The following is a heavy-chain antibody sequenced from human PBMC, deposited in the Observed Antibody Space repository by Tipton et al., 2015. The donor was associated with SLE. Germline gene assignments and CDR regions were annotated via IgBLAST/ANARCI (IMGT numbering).Heavy chain of an antibody. V-gene: IGHV4-61*02. Sequence: TLSLTCTVSGGSISSASYYWNWIRQPAGKGLEWIGRIFTSGYTDYNPSLNSRVTISVDASKNQFSLRMASVTAADTAVYYCARELDTFDIWGQGTMATVSS. CDR1: GGSISSASYY. CDR2: IFTSGYT. J-gene: IGHJ3*02. CDR3: ARELDTFDI.